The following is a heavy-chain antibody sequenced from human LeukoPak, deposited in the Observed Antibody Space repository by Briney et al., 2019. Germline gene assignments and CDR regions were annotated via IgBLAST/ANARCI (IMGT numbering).Heavy chain of an antibody. CDR2: ISRTGVAT. J-gene: IGHJ3*02. CDR3: AKARGLIGGAFDI. D-gene: IGHD3-22*01. CDR1: GFTFTSFA. V-gene: IGHV3-23*01. Sequence: GGSLRLSCAASGFTFTSFAMSWVRQAPGKGLEWVSTISRTGVATYYANSVKGRFTISRDNSKNSLYLQMNSLRTEDTALYYCAKARGLIGGAFDIWGQGTMVTVSS.